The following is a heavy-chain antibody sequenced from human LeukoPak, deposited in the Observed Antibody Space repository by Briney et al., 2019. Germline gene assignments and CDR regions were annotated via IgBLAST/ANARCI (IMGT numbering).Heavy chain of an antibody. J-gene: IGHJ4*02. CDR2: ISAYNGNT. V-gene: IGHV1-18*04. CDR1: GYTFTSYG. D-gene: IGHD4-17*01. CDR3: ARLPLGDDYGDLDYFDY. Sequence: ASVKVSCKASGYTFTSYGISWVRQAPGQGLEWMGWISAYNGNTNYAQKLQGRVTMTTDTSMSTAYMELRSLRSDDTAVYYCARLPLGDDYGDLDYFDYWGQGTLVTVSS.